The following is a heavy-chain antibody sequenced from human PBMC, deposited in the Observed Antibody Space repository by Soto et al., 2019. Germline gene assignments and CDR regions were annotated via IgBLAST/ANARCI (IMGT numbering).Heavy chain of an antibody. V-gene: IGHV1-18*01. CDR3: ARVDGLGYSSSWSYGMDV. CDR2: ISAYNGNT. J-gene: IGHJ6*02. D-gene: IGHD6-13*01. CDR1: GYTFTSYG. Sequence: ASVKVSCKASGYTFTSYGISWVRQAPGQGLEWMGWISAYNGNTNYAQKLQGRVTMTTDTSTSTAYMELRSLRSDDTAVFYFARVDGLGYSSSWSYGMDVWGQGTTVTVSS.